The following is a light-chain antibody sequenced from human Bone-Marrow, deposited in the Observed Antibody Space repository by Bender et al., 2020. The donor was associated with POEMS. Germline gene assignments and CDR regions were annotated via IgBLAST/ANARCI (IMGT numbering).Light chain of an antibody. CDR1: SSDVGSYNL. V-gene: IGLV2-14*02. CDR3: SSYTSSSTLV. CDR2: EVN. Sequence: QSALTQPASVSGSPGQSITISCTGTSSDVGSYNLVSWYQQNPGKAPTLMIYEVNKRPSGVSNRFSGSKSGNTASLTISGLQAEDEADYYCSSYTSSSTLVFGGGTKLTVL. J-gene: IGLJ2*01.